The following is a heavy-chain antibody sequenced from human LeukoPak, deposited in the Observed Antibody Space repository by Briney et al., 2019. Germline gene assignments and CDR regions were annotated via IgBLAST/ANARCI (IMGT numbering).Heavy chain of an antibody. V-gene: IGHV3-21*01. D-gene: IGHD2/OR15-2a*01. J-gene: IGHJ3*02. CDR2: ISSSSTYI. CDR3: ARYYPSFRAFAI. Sequence: GGSLRLSCAASGFTFSTYSMNWVRQAPGKGLEWVSSISSSSTYIYYADSVKGRFTISRDNAKNSLYLQMNSLRAEDTAVYYCARYYPSFRAFAIWGQGTMVTVSS. CDR1: GFTFSTYS.